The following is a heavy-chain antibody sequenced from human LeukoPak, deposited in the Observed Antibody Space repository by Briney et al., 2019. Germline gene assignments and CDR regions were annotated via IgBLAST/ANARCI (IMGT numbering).Heavy chain of an antibody. Sequence: PSEALSLTCAVCGGSFSGYYWSWTRQPPGKGLEWIGEINHSGSTNYNPSLKSRVTISVDTSKNQFSLKLSSVTAADTAVYYCARLPWVDSTNFDYWGQGTLVTVSS. V-gene: IGHV4-34*01. D-gene: IGHD2-15*01. J-gene: IGHJ4*02. CDR3: ARLPWVDSTNFDY. CDR1: GGSFSGYY. CDR2: INHSGST.